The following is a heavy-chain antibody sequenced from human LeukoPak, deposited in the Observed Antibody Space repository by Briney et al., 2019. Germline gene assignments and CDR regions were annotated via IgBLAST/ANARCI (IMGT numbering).Heavy chain of an antibody. CDR1: GYTSTGYY. V-gene: IGHV1-2*02. J-gene: IGHJ5*02. CDR3: ATEERAVAGNWFDP. CDR2: INPNSGGT. Sequence: ASVKVSCKASGYTSTGYYMHWVRQAPGQGLEWMGWINPNSGGTNYAQKFQGRVTMTRDTSISTAYMELSRLRSDDTAVYYCATEERAVAGNWFDPWGQGTLVTVSS. D-gene: IGHD6-19*01.